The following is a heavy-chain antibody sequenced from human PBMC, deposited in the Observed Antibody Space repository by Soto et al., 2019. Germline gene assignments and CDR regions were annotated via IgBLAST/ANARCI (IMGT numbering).Heavy chain of an antibody. Sequence: QVQLVQSGAEEKKPGASVKVSCKASGYTFINYAIHWVRQAPGQRLEWMGWINAGNGDTKYSQKFQGRVTITRDTTANPAYMELSGLRSEGTAVYYCARGGGGYYFDHWGQGTLVTVSS. J-gene: IGHJ4*02. CDR2: INAGNGDT. CDR3: ARGGGGYYFDH. CDR1: GYTFINYA. D-gene: IGHD2-15*01. V-gene: IGHV1-3*05.